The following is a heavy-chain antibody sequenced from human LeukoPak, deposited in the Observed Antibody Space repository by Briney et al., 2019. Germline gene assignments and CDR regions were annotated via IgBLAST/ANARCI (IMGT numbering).Heavy chain of an antibody. CDR2: TYYSGST. CDR3: ARSVGGWYYFDY. J-gene: IGHJ4*02. V-gene: IGHV4-59*01. D-gene: IGHD6-19*01. CDR1: GGSISSYY. Sequence: SETLSLTCTVSGGSISSYYWSWIRQPPGKGLEWIGYTYYSGSTNYNPSLKSRVTISVDTSKNQFSLKLSSVTAADTAVYYCARSVGGWYYFDYWGQGTLVTVSS.